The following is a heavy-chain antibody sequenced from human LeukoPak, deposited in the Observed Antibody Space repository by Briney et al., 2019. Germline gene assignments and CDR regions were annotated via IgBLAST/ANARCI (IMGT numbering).Heavy chain of an antibody. CDR1: GFTFSRYV. Sequence: PGGSLRLSCAASGFTFSRYVMLWVRQAPGRGREWVSAISGSGGSTYYADSVKGRFTISRDNSKNTLYLQMNSLRPEDTAVYYCARGKDTGRQYNFDHWGQGILVTVAS. J-gene: IGHJ4*02. CDR3: ARGKDTGRQYNFDH. V-gene: IGHV3-23*01. D-gene: IGHD5-18*01. CDR2: ISGSGGST.